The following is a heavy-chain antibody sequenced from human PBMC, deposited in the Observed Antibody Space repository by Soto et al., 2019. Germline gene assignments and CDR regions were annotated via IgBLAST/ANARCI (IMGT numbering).Heavy chain of an antibody. J-gene: IGHJ5*02. CDR1: GYTFTSYA. CDR2: INAGNGNT. D-gene: IGHD4-17*01. CDR3: ARDDYGDYGEDWFDP. Sequence: QVQLVQSGAEVKKPGASVKVSCKASGYTFTSYAMHWVRQAPGQRLEWMGWINAGNGNTKYSQKFQGRVTITRDTSASTAYMELSSLRSEDTAVYYCARDDYGDYGEDWFDPWGQGTLVTVSS. V-gene: IGHV1-3*01.